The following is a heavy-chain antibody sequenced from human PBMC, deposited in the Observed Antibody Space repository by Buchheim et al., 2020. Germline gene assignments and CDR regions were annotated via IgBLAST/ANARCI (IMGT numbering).Heavy chain of an antibody. CDR2: IHSGGTT. V-gene: IGHV3-66*01. Sequence: EVQLVESGGDLVQPGGSLRLSCAASGFTVSSNHMSWVRQAPGKGLEWVSVIHSGGTTDYADSVQGRFTISRDNSKNTLYLPMNSLRVEDTAVYYCARDLRSYGYYYYGMDVWGQGTT. D-gene: IGHD3-10*01. J-gene: IGHJ6*02. CDR3: ARDLRSYGYYYYGMDV. CDR1: GFTVSSNH.